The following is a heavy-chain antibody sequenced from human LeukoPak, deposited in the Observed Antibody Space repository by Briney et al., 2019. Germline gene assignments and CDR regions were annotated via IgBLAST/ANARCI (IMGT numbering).Heavy chain of an antibody. CDR1: GFSLTTGGVG. Sequence: SGPTLVKPTQTLTLTCTFSGFSLTTGGVGVGWIRQPPGKPLEWLALIYWNEDARYSPSLKTRLTITKDSSKNQVVLFMTDMDPVDTATYYCAHRPANAYAEYFDYWGRGILVAVSS. CDR3: AHRPANAYAEYFDY. D-gene: IGHD3-16*01. J-gene: IGHJ4*02. CDR2: IYWNEDA. V-gene: IGHV2-5*01.